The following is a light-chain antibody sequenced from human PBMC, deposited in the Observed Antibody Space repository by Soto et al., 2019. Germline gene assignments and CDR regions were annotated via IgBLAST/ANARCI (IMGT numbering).Light chain of an antibody. V-gene: IGLV2-23*01. CDR2: EDS. CDR3: CSYVTSDTLL. J-gene: IGLJ2*01. CDR1: NSDVGSHDL. Sequence: QSALTQPASVSGSPGQSITISCTGTNSDVGSHDLVSWYQQHPGKAPKLLIFEDSKRPSGISNRFPGSKSGTAASLAISGLQAEDEADYYCCSYVTSDTLLFGGGTKLTVL.